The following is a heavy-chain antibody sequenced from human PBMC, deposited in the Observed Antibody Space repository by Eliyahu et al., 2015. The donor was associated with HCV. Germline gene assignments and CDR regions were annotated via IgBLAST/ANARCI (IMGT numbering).Heavy chain of an antibody. Sequence: QVQLQQWXAGLLKPSETLSLTCAVYGGSFSGYYWSWIRQPPGKGLEWIGEIXHSGSTNYNPSLKSRVTISVDTSKNQFXLKLSSVTAADTAVYYCAVIAAAGISDYWGQGTLVTVSS. J-gene: IGHJ4*02. V-gene: IGHV4-34*01. CDR2: IXHSGST. CDR3: AVIAAAGISDY. D-gene: IGHD6-13*01. CDR1: GGSFSGYY.